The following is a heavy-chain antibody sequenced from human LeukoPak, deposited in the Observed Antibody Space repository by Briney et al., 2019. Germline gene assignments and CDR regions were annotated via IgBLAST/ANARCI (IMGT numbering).Heavy chain of an antibody. D-gene: IGHD1-7*01. CDR1: GLTFSSHA. V-gene: IGHV3-23*01. Sequence: GESLTLSCAASGLTFSSHAMTWVRQAPGKGLEWVSAISGSGYSTYYADSVQGRFTISRDNSRNTLYLQMNSLRAGDTAVYYCAKDTSNWNYALYFDYWGQGTLVTVSS. J-gene: IGHJ4*02. CDR2: ISGSGYST. CDR3: AKDTSNWNYALYFDY.